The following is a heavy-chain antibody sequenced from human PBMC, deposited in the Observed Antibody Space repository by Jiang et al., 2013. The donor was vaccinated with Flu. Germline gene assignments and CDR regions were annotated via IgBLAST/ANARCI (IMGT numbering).Heavy chain of an antibody. D-gene: IGHD1-26*01. CDR2: IYYSGSA. V-gene: IGHV4-59*01. CDR1: GGSISGYY. Sequence: GLVKPSETLSLTCTVSGGSISGYYWSWIRQPPGKGLECIGYIYYSGSAKYNPSLESRVTISVDTSKNQFSLKLTSVTAADSAIYYCARRVGYLGGSYYSYYFDSWGQGTLVTVSS. J-gene: IGHJ4*02. CDR3: ARRVGYLGGSYYSYYFDS.